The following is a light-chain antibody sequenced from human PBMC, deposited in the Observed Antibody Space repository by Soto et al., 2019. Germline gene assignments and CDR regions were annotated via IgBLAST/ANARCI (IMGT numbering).Light chain of an antibody. V-gene: IGLV2-8*01. CDR3: RSYAGSSYV. CDR2: EVS. CDR1: SSDVGGYNY. Sequence: QSALTQPPSASGSPGQSVTISCTGTSSDVGGYNYVSWYQQHPGKAPKLMIYEVSRRPSGVPDRLSGSKSGNTASLTVSGRQAEDEADYYCRSYAGSSYVSGNGTKVTVL. J-gene: IGLJ1*01.